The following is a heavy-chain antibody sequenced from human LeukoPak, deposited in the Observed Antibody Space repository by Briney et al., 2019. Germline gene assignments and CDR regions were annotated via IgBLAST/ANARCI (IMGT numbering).Heavy chain of an antibody. CDR3: ARGLFTGGTYYAY. CDR2: ISFDGNNK. CDR1: GFTFSNYA. J-gene: IGHJ4*02. Sequence: GGSLRLSCAAFGFTFSNYAMHWVRQAPGKGLEWVAVISFDGNNKKYADSVKGRFTISRDNSENTLYLQGNSLRAVDTAVYYCARGLFTGGTYYAYWGQGTLVTVSS. V-gene: IGHV3-30-3*01. D-gene: IGHD1-26*01.